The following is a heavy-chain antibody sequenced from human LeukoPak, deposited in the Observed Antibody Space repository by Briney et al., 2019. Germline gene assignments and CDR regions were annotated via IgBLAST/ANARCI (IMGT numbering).Heavy chain of an antibody. V-gene: IGHV5-51*01. CDR1: GYSFTSYW. J-gene: IGHJ6*03. Sequence: GDSLHISCKGSGYSFTSYWIGWVRQMPGKGLDWMGIIYPGDSDTRYSPPFQGQVTISADKSISTAYLQWSSLKASDTAMYYCAGHGLDILTGYYNTSLRYDYYYMDVWGKGTTVTISS. CDR2: IYPGDSDT. D-gene: IGHD3-9*01. CDR3: AGHGLDILTGYYNTSLRYDYYYMDV.